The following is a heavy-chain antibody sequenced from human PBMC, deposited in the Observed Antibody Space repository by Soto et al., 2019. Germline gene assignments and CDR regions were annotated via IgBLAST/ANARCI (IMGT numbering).Heavy chain of an antibody. Sequence: EVQLLESGGGLVQPGGSLRLSCAASGFTFSSYAMNWVRQAPGKGLEWVSGISVGGGNTYYADSVKGRFTISRDNSQNTLEIQMSSLRAEDTAVYFCAERGGGSSGPVGYWGQGTLGTVSS. D-gene: IGHD6-19*01. CDR2: ISVGGGNT. CDR1: GFTFSSYA. CDR3: AERGGGSSGPVGY. J-gene: IGHJ4*02. V-gene: IGHV3-23*01.